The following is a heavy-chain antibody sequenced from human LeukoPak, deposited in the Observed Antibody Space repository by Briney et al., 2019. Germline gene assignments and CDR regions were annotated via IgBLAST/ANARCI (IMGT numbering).Heavy chain of an antibody. V-gene: IGHV4-59*01. CDR3: ARVDSSSWYQWFDP. J-gene: IGHJ5*02. CDR2: IYYSGST. Sequence: SETLSLTCTVSGGSISSYYWSWIRQPPGKGLEWIGYIYYSGSTNYNPSLKSRVTISVGTSKNQFSLKLSSVTAADTAVYYCARVDSSSWYQWFDPWGQGTLVTVSS. CDR1: GGSISSYY. D-gene: IGHD6-13*01.